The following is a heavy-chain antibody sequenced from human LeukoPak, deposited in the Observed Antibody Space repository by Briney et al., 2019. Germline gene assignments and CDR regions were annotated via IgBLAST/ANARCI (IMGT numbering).Heavy chain of an antibody. V-gene: IGHV4-59*08. CDR2: IFFSGST. D-gene: IGHD3-3*01. J-gene: IGHJ4*02. CDR1: GGSISSYY. CDR3: ARCYDFWSGYHDY. Sequence: SETLSLTCSVSGGSISSYYWTWIRQPPGKGLEWIGYIFFSGSTNYNPSLKSRVTISVDTSKNQFSLKLSSVTAADTAVYYCARCYDFWSGYHDYWGRGTLVTVSS.